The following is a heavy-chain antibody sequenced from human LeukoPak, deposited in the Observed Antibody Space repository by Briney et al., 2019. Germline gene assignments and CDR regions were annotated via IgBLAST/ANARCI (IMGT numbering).Heavy chain of an antibody. J-gene: IGHJ4*02. D-gene: IGHD3-10*01. CDR2: ISHDGINT. Sequence: PGGSLRLSCAASRFSFSNYAIHWVRQDSGRGLEWLAVISHDGINTYYADSVKGRFTISRDNSKNTLYLQMNSLRAEDTAVYYCAKGLTYYYASGNYQTYYFDYWGQGTLVTVSS. V-gene: IGHV3-30*18. CDR3: AKGLTYYYASGNYQTYYFDY. CDR1: RFSFSNYA.